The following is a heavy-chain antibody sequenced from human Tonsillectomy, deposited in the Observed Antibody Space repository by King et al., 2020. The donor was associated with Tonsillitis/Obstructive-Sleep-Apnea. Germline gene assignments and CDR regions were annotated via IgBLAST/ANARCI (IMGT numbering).Heavy chain of an antibody. V-gene: IGHV3-30*01. CDR2: ISYDGSYK. CDR1: GFTFCSYT. CDR3: ARDDPYYYYMDV. J-gene: IGHJ6*03. Sequence: VQLVESGGGVVQPGRSLRLSCAASGFTFCSYTMHWVRQAPGKGLEWVAVISYDGSYKYYAESVKGRFTISRDNAKNTLYLQMNSLRPEDTAVYYCARDDPYYYYMDVWGKGTTVTVSS.